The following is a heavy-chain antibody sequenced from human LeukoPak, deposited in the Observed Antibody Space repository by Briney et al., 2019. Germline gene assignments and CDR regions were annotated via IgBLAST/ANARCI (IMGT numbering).Heavy chain of an antibody. CDR2: INHSGST. V-gene: IGHV4-34*01. Sequence: TSSETLSLTCAVYGGSFSGYYWSWIRQPPGKGLEWIGEINHSGSTNYNPSLKSRVTISVDTSKNQFSLKLSSVTAADTAVYYCARHRRLLYYFDYWGQGTLVTVSS. CDR3: ARHRRLLYYFDY. D-gene: IGHD3-3*01. J-gene: IGHJ4*02. CDR1: GGSFSGYY.